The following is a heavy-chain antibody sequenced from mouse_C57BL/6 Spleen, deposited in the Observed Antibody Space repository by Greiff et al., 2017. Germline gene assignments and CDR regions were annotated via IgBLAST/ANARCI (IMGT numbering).Heavy chain of an antibody. D-gene: IGHD4-1*01. Sequence: QVQLQQSGAELVKPGASVKLSCKASGYTFTEYTIHWVKQRSGQGLEWIGWFYPGSGSIKYNEKFKDKATLTADTSSSTDYMELSRLTSEDSAVYYCARHEDDGLTGYYCDYWGKGTTVTVSS. CDR2: FYPGSGSI. CDR1: GYTFTEYT. J-gene: IGHJ2*01. V-gene: IGHV1-62-2*01. CDR3: ARHEDDGLTGYYCDY.